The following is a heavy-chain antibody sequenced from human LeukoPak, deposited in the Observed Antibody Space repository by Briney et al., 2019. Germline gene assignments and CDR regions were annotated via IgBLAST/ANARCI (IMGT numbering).Heavy chain of an antibody. Sequence: SETLSLTCTVSGDSFRSYYWSWIRQPPAKGLEWIGYIYYSGSTNYNTSLKSRVTISVDTSKNQFSLRLSSVTAADTAVYYCARRVTSNWFDPWGQGTLVTVSS. CDR2: IYYSGST. D-gene: IGHD2-21*02. V-gene: IGHV4-59*08. CDR1: GDSFRSYY. J-gene: IGHJ5*02. CDR3: ARRVTSNWFDP.